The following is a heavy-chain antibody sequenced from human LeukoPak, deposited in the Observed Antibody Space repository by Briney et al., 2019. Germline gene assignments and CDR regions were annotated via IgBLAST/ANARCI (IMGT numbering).Heavy chain of an antibody. J-gene: IGHJ3*02. V-gene: IGHV3-7*01. CDR1: GFTFSTYW. Sequence: SGGSLRLSCAASGFTFSTYWMSWVRQAPGKGLEWVANIKQDGSEKYYVDSVKGRFTISRDNAKNSLYLQMNTLRPEDTAVYYCARDGLRSAVRSDAFDIWGQGTMVTVSS. CDR2: IKQDGSEK. D-gene: IGHD5-12*01. CDR3: ARDGLRSAVRSDAFDI.